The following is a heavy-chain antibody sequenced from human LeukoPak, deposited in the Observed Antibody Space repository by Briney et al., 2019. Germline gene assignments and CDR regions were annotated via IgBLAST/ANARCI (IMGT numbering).Heavy chain of an antibody. V-gene: IGHV1-3*01. CDR2: INAGNGNT. CDR3: VRHERDFDY. D-gene: IGHD1-1*01. CDR1: GYPFSAYV. J-gene: IGHJ4*02. Sequence: GASVTVSCTASGYPFSAYVIHWVRQAPGQRLEWMGWINAGNGNTKYSQKFQGRVTITRDTSASTVYMELTSLRSEDTAVYYCVRHERDFDYWGQGILVTVSS.